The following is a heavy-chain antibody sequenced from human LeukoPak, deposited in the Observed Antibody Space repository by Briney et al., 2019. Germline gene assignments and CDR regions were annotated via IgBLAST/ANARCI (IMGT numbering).Heavy chain of an antibody. CDR2: IYYSGST. V-gene: IGHV4-39*07. CDR1: GGSISSSSYY. D-gene: IGHD4-17*01. CDR3: ARDFYGDYGYYYYYMDV. Sequence: PSETLSLTCTVSGGSISSSSYYWGWIRQPPGKGLEWIGSIYYSGSTYYNPSLKSRVTISVDTSKNQFSLKLSSVTAADTAVYYCARDFYGDYGYYYYYMDVWGKGTTVTVSS. J-gene: IGHJ6*03.